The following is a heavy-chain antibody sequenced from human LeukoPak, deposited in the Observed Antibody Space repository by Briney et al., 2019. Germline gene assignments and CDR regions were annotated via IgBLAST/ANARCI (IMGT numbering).Heavy chain of an antibody. CDR2: IIPIFGTA. CDR3: ARGRYYYMDV. J-gene: IGHJ6*03. CDR1: GGTFSSYA. D-gene: IGHD3-10*01. Sequence: ASVKVSCKASGGTFSSYALSWVRQAPGQGLEWMGRIIPIFGTANYAQKFQGRVTITTDESTSTAYMELSSLRSEDTAVYYCARGRYYYMDVWGKGTTVTVSS. V-gene: IGHV1-69*05.